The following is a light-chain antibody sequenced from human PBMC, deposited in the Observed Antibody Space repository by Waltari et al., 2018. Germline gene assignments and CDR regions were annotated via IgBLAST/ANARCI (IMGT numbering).Light chain of an antibody. CDR3: CSFTSSSTYV. Sequence: QSALTQPASVSASPGQSITVSCSGSISDIGLFKVVSWFQQHPGKPPRLIIYEVNKRPPGIYDRFSATKSGNVASLTISGLQADDEADYYCCSFTSSSTYVFGSGTTVTVL. V-gene: IGLV2-23*02. CDR2: EVN. CDR1: ISDIGLFKV. J-gene: IGLJ1*01.